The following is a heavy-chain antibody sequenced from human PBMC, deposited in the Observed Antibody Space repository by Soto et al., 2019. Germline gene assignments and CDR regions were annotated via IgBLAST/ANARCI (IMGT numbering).Heavy chain of an antibody. J-gene: IGHJ4*02. CDR3: ARAVDGLTAAAFFDY. D-gene: IGHD6-13*01. CDR1: GFTFSSYS. Sequence: GGSLRLSCAASGFTFSSYSMNWVRQAPGKGLEWVSYISSSSSTIYYADSVKGRFTISRDNAKNSLYLQMNSLRDEDTAVYYCARAVDGLTAAAFFDYWGQGTMVTVSS. V-gene: IGHV3-48*02. CDR2: ISSSSSTI.